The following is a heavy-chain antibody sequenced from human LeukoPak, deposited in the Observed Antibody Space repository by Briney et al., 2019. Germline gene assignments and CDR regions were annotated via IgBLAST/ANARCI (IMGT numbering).Heavy chain of an antibody. Sequence: ASVKVSCKASGYTFTSYGISWVRQAPGQGLEWMGWISAYNGNTNYAQKLQGRVTMTTDTSTSTAYMELRSLRSDDTAVYYCARLDSSSSFFYYYYYMDVWGKGTTVTISS. CDR2: ISAYNGNT. CDR3: ARLDSSSSFFYYYYYMDV. V-gene: IGHV1-18*01. J-gene: IGHJ6*03. D-gene: IGHD6-13*01. CDR1: GYTFTSYG.